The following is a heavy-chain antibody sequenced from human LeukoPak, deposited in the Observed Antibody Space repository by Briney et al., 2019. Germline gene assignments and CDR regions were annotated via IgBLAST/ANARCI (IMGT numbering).Heavy chain of an antibody. CDR2: IKQDGSDK. V-gene: IGHV3-7*05. J-gene: IGHJ4*02. Sequence: PGGSLRLSCVASGFTFSNYWMAWVRQAPGKGLEWVANIKQDGSDKNYVDSVKGRFTISRDNANNSLFLQMNSLRVEDTAVYYCARDYGGNLDYWGQGTLVTVSS. CDR1: GFTFSNYW. D-gene: IGHD4-23*01. CDR3: ARDYGGNLDY.